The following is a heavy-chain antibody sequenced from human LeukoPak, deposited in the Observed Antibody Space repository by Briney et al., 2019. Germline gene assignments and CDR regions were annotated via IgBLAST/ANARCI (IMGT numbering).Heavy chain of an antibody. D-gene: IGHD2-2*01. V-gene: IGHV3-21*01. CDR3: ASTRKGMDV. CDR2: ISSSSSYI. J-gene: IGHJ6*02. Sequence: GGSLRLSCAASGFTFSSYSMTWVRQAPGKGLEWVSSISSSSSYIHYADSVKGRFTISRDNAKNSLYLQMNSLRAEDTAVYYCASTRKGMDVWGQGTTVTVSS. CDR1: GFTFSSYS.